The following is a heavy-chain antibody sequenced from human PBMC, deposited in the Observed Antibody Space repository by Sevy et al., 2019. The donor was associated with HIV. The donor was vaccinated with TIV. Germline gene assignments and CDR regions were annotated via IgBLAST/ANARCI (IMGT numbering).Heavy chain of an antibody. CDR1: GGSISSSSYY. CDR2: IYYSGGT. Sequence: SDTLSLTCTVSGGSISSSSYYWGWIRQPPGKGLEWIGSIYYSGGTYYNPSLKSRVTITADTSKNRFSLRLASVTAADSAVYYCARHPVSYIDYGDYQLGTGAFDIWGQGTMVTVSS. D-gene: IGHD4-17*01. V-gene: IGHV4-39*01. J-gene: IGHJ3*02. CDR3: ARHPVSYIDYGDYQLGTGAFDI.